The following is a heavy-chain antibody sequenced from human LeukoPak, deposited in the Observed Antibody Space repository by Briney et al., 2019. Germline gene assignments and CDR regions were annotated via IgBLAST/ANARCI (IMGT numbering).Heavy chain of an antibody. CDR3: AKGSGILSYYGMDV. Sequence: PGGSLRLSCAASGFTFSSYAMSWVRQAPGKGLEWVSAISGSGGSTYYADSVKGRFTISRDNSKNTLYLQMNSLRAEDTAVYYCAKGSGILSYYGMDVWGQGTTVTVSS. D-gene: IGHD2-15*01. CDR1: GFTFSSYA. CDR2: ISGSGGST. V-gene: IGHV3-23*01. J-gene: IGHJ6*02.